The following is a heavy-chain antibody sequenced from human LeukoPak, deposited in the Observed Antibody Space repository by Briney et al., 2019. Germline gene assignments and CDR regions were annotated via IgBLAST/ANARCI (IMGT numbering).Heavy chain of an antibody. CDR2: ISGSESDI. J-gene: IGHJ4*02. CDR1: GFTFSDYY. Sequence: PGGSLRLSCAASGFTFSDYYMSWIRQAPGKGLESLSYISGSESDISYADSVNGRFTVSRDNAKKSLYLQMNSLRPEDTAMYYCSRGPRRLDYWGQGTLVTVSS. CDR3: SRGPRRLDY. V-gene: IGHV3-11*01.